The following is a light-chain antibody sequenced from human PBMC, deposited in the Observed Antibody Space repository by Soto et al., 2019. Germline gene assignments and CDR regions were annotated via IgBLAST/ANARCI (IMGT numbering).Light chain of an antibody. Sequence: QSVLTQPPSVSGAPGQRVTISCTGSSSNIGAGHDVHWYQRLPGTAPKVLIYSNNNRPSGVPDRFSGSKSGTSASLAITGLQAEDEADYYCQSYDSSLSGSYVFGTGTKVTVL. CDR2: SNN. CDR1: SSNIGAGHD. V-gene: IGLV1-40*01. CDR3: QSYDSSLSGSYV. J-gene: IGLJ1*01.